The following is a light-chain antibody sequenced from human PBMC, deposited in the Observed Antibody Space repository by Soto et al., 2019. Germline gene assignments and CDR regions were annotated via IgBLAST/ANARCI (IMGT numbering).Light chain of an antibody. CDR1: QSVSSN. CDR2: GAS. Sequence: EIVMTQSPATLSVSPGERATLSCRASQSVSSNSAWYQQKPGQAPRLLIYGASNRATGIPARFSGSGSATDFTLTISSLEPEDFAVYYCQHRSIWPVSFGQGTRLEI. J-gene: IGKJ5*01. CDR3: QHRSIWPVS. V-gene: IGKV3-11*01.